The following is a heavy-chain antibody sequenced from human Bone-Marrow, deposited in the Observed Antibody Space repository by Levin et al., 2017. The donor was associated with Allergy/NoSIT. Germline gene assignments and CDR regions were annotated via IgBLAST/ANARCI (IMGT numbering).Heavy chain of an antibody. Sequence: LSLTCAASGFTFSSYGIHWVRQAPGKGLEWVALIWYDGTNKFYTDSVRGRFTISRDNSTSTLYLQMTSLRAEGTAVYYCARAVMTTVTTVFDYWGQVTPVTVSS. D-gene: IGHD4-11*01. CDR3: ARAVMTTVTTVFDY. CDR1: GFTFSSYG. V-gene: IGHV3-33*01. J-gene: IGHJ4*02. CDR2: IWYDGTNK.